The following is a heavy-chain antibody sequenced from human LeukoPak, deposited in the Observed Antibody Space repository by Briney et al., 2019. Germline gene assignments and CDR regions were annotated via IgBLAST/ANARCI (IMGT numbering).Heavy chain of an antibody. CDR1: GYTFTGYY. V-gene: IGHV1-2*02. Sequence: GASVKVSCKASGYTFTGYYMHWVRQAPGQGLEWMGWINPNSGGTGYAQKFQGRVTMTRDTSISTAYMELSRLRSDDTAVYYCAREYDFWRAFDYWGQGTLVTVSS. J-gene: IGHJ4*02. CDR3: AREYDFWRAFDY. D-gene: IGHD3-3*01. CDR2: INPNSGGT.